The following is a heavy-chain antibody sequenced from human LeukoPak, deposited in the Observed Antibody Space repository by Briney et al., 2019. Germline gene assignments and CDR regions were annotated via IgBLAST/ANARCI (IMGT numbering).Heavy chain of an antibody. CDR3: AGSHGARGVYYYYYYGMDV. CDR1: GGSITSYY. CDR2: IYYSGST. J-gene: IGHJ6*02. Sequence: SETLSLTCTVSGGSITSYYWSWIRQPPGKGLEWIGYIYYSGSTNYNPSLKSRVTISVDTSKNQFSLKLSSVTAADTAVYYCAGSHGARGVYYYYYYGMDVWGQGTTVTVSS. V-gene: IGHV4-59*08. D-gene: IGHD3-10*01.